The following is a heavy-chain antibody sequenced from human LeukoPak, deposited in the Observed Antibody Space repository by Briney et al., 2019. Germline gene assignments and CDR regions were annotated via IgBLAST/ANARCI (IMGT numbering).Heavy chain of an antibody. Sequence: PSETLSLTCTVSGGSISSSGYYWGWIRQPPGKGLEWIGSIYYSGSTYYNPSLKSRVTISVDTSKNQFSLKLSAVTAADTAVYYCARLPVVDGAAFDIWDQGTMVTVSS. D-gene: IGHD2-15*01. V-gene: IGHV4-39*01. J-gene: IGHJ3*02. CDR3: ARLPVVDGAAFDI. CDR2: IYYSGST. CDR1: GGSISSSGYY.